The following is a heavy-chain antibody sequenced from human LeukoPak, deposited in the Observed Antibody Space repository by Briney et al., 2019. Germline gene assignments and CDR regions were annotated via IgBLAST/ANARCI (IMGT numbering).Heavy chain of an antibody. CDR1: GGSFSAYY. J-gene: IGHJ5*02. Sequence: SETLSLTCAVYGGSFSAYYWSWIRQPPGKGLEWIGKINHSGSTNYNPSLKSRVTISVDTSKNQFSLKLSSVTAADMAVYYCASQAAGPNWFDPWGQGTLVTVSS. CDR2: INHSGST. CDR3: ASQAAGPNWFDP. D-gene: IGHD6-13*01. V-gene: IGHV4-34*01.